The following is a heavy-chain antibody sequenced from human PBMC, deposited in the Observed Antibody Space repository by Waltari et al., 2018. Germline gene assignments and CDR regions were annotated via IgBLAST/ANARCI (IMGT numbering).Heavy chain of an antibody. CDR2: MYRGGNT. V-gene: IGHV3-53*01. D-gene: IGHD2-21*01. Sequence: VQLVESGGGLTQPGGSLRLSCALSGCTVANEYLSWVRQAPGRGLEWVSVMYRGGNTYYTDAVKGRFTMSRDPSENTVNLQMNSLRVDDTARYYCARGGGFNFILFEDWGQGTGVTVSS. J-gene: IGHJ4*02. CDR1: GCTVANEY. CDR3: ARGGGFNFILFED.